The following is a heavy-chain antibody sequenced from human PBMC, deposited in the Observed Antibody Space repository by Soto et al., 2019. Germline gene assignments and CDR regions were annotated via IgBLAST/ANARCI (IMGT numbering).Heavy chain of an antibody. Sequence: TSETLSLTCAVSGGSISSGGYSWSWIRQPPGKGLEWIGYIYHSGSTYYNPSLKSRVTISVDRSKDQFSLKLSSVTAADTAVYYCARAYDYSIDYWGQGTLVTVSS. CDR2: IYHSGST. CDR1: GGSISSGGYS. J-gene: IGHJ4*02. CDR3: ARAYDYSIDY. V-gene: IGHV4-30-2*01. D-gene: IGHD4-4*01.